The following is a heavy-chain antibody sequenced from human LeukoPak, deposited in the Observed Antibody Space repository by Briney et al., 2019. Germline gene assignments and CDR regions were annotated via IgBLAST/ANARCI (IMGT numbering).Heavy chain of an antibody. D-gene: IGHD3-10*01. V-gene: IGHV4-59*01. CDR1: GGSISSYY. J-gene: IGHJ5*02. CDR3: AREVVWSMVRGEGWFDP. Sequence: SETLSLTCTVSGGSISSYYWSWIRQPPGKGLEWSGYIYYSGSANYNPSLKSGVTISVDTSKNQFSLKLSSVTAADTAVYYCAREVVWSMVRGEGWFDPWGQGTLVTVSS. CDR2: IYYSGSA.